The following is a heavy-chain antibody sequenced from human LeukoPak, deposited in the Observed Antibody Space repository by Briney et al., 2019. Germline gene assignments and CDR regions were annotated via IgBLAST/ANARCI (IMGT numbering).Heavy chain of an antibody. CDR3: ARAHRISDDSSGYFGYYYYYMDV. J-gene: IGHJ6*03. Sequence: GASVKVSCKASGGTFSSYAISWVRQAPGQGLEWMGGIIPIFGTANYAQKFQGRVTITADKSTSTAYMELSSLRSEDTAVYYCARAHRISDDSSGYFGYYYYYMDVWGKGTTVTVSS. CDR1: GGTFSSYA. V-gene: IGHV1-69*06. CDR2: IIPIFGTA. D-gene: IGHD3-22*01.